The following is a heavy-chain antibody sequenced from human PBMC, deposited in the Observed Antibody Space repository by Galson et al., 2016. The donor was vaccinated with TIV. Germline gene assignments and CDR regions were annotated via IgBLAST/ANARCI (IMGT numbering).Heavy chain of an antibody. CDR1: GYDFTGCA. D-gene: IGHD4-17*01. Sequence: SVKVSCKASGYDFTGCAMNWVRQAPGQGLEWLGWINTRNGHPTYAEGFTGRFVFSLDTSVSTAYLQISSLTADDTAVYYCARSGDYNYYYSYMDVWAKGTTVTVSS. CDR2: INTRNGHP. J-gene: IGHJ6*03. CDR3: ARSGDYNYYYSYMDV. V-gene: IGHV7-4-1*02.